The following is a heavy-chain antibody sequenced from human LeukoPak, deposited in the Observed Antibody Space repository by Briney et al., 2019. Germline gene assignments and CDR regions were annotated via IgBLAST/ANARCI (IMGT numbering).Heavy chain of an antibody. D-gene: IGHD3-16*01. Sequence: SETLSLTCTVSGGSVSSGSYYWSWIRQPPGKGLEWIGYIYYSGSTNYNPSLKSRVTISVDTSKNQFSLKLSSVTAADTAVYYCARLGGTARMDVWGQGTTVTVS. J-gene: IGHJ6*02. CDR3: ARLGGTARMDV. CDR2: IYYSGST. CDR1: GGSVSSGSYY. V-gene: IGHV4-61*01.